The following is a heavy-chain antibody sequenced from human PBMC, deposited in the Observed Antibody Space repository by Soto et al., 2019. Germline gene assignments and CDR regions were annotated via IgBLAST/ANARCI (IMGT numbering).Heavy chain of an antibody. V-gene: IGHV1-69*01. CDR1: GGTFSRYG. D-gene: IGHD3-22*01. CDR3: ARDGTLYDTSGYYYLY. CDR2: IIPMFGKA. Sequence: QVQLVQSGAEVKKPGSSVKVSCKASGGTFSRYGISWVRQAPGQGLEWMGGIIPMFGKANYAQKFQGRVTITVDESTSTGYMELRSLISEDTAVYYCARDGTLYDTSGYYYLYWGQGTLVTVSS. J-gene: IGHJ4*02.